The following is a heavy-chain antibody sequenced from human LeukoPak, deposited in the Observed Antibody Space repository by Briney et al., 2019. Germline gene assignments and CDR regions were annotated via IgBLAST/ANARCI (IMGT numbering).Heavy chain of an antibody. CDR3: ARDRAHYYASSGYYHWFDP. CDR1: GGTFSSYA. J-gene: IGHJ5*02. CDR2: IIPIFGTA. Sequence: SVKVSCKGSGGTFSSYAISWVRQAPGQGLEGMGGIIPIFGTANYAQKFQGTVTITADESTSTAYMQLSSLRSEDTAVYYCARDRAHYYASSGYYHWFDPWGQGTLVTVSS. V-gene: IGHV1-69*13. D-gene: IGHD3-22*01.